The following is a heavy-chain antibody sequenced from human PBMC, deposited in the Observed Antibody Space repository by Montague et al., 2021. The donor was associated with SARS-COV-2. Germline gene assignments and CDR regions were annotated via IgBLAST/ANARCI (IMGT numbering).Heavy chain of an antibody. V-gene: IGHV3-23*01. Sequence: SRRLSCAVSGFTFSSYAMSWVRQAPGKGLEWVSVISGSGGSTYYADSVKGRFTISRDNSKNTLYLQMNSLRAEDTAVYYCAKGLSSGSYYSSYFDYWGQGTLVTVSS. CDR3: AKGLSSGSYYSSYFDY. CDR1: GFTFSSYA. J-gene: IGHJ4*02. CDR2: ISGSGGST. D-gene: IGHD3-10*01.